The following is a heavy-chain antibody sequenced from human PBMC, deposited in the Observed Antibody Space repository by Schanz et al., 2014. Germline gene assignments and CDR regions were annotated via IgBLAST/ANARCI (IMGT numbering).Heavy chain of an antibody. Sequence: VQLVESGGGLVKPGGSLRLSCAASGFTFSDYYMSWIRQAPGKGLEWVSYISGTTTYTNYADSVKGRFTISRDNAKNSLYLQMNSLRAEDTAVFYCAKGMGYCSGGTCYDYDYYGLDVWGQGTTVTVSS. CDR2: ISGTTTYT. J-gene: IGHJ6*02. CDR1: GFTFSDYY. CDR3: AKGMGYCSGGTCYDYDYYGLDV. V-gene: IGHV3-11*05. D-gene: IGHD2-15*01.